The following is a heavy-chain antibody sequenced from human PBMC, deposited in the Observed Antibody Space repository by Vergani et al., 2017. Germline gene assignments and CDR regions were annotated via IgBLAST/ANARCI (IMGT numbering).Heavy chain of an antibody. J-gene: IGHJ3*01. CDR1: GYIFSNFW. V-gene: IGHV5-51*01. Sequence: EKQLVQSGSETKKPGESLKISCQAFGYIFSNFWIGWVRQRHGGGLEWMGIIYPGDSEVKSNPTFRGQVIFSVDTSVNTAYLQWRSLQASDTATYFCASGGHGSENGGALQLWGQGTNITVSS. CDR3: ASGGHGSENGGALQL. D-gene: IGHD3-10*01. CDR2: IYPGDSEV.